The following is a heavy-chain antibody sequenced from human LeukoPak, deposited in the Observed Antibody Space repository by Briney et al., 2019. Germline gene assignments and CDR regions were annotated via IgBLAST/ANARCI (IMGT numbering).Heavy chain of an antibody. V-gene: IGHV4-4*02. D-gene: IGHD6-19*01. J-gene: IGHJ5*02. CDR1: GGSISSSNW. Sequence: KPSETLSLTCAVSGGSISSSNWWSWVRQPPGKGLEWIGKIYHSGSTNYNPSLKSRVTISVDKSKNQFSLKLSSVTAADTAVYYCARRSTGSGWYVWFDPWGQGTLVTVSS. CDR3: ARRSTGSGWYVWFDP. CDR2: IYHSGST.